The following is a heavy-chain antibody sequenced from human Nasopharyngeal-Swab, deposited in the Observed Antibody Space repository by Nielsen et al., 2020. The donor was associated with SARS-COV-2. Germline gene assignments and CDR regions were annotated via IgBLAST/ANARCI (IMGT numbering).Heavy chain of an antibody. D-gene: IGHD3-22*01. CDR2: IYYSGST. CDR3: ARPGYDSSGYTSYFDY. J-gene: IGHJ4*02. Sequence: RQAPGKGLEWIGSIYYSGSTYYNPSLKSRVTISVDTSKNHFSLKLSSVTAADTAVYYCARPGYDSSGYTSYFDYWGQGTLVTVSS. V-gene: IGHV4-39*01.